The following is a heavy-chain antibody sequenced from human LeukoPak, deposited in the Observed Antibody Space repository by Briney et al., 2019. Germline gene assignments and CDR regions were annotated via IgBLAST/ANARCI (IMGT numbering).Heavy chain of an antibody. J-gene: IGHJ4*02. CDR2: IYYSGST. Sequence: SETLSLTCTVSGGSISSYYWSWIRQPPGKGLEWIGYIYYSGSTNYNPSLKSRVTISVDTSKNQFSLKLSSVTAADTAVYYCARDQKVGTFDYWGQGTLVTVSS. CDR1: GGSISSYY. V-gene: IGHV4-59*12. D-gene: IGHD2-21*02. CDR3: ARDQKVGTFDY.